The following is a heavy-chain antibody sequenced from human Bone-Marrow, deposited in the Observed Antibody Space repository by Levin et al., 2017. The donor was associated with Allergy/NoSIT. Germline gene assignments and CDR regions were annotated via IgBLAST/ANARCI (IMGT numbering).Heavy chain of an antibody. CDR2: ITSGSGGGI. Sequence: TLSLPCAASGFTFSSTAMSWFRQAPGKGLEWVSHITSGSGGGIYYAHSVKGRFTISRDNSKSTLYLQMNSLRVEDTALYYCARGTYGSFDYWGQGALVTVSS. V-gene: IGHV3-23*01. J-gene: IGHJ4*02. CDR1: GFTFSSTA. CDR3: ARGTYGSFDY. D-gene: IGHD1-26*01.